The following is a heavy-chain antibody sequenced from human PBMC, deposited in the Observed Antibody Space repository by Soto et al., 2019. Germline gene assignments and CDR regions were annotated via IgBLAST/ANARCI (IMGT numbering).Heavy chain of an antibody. CDR3: ARDGRYCTNGVCFMFDP. V-gene: IGHV4-31*03. CDR2: IYYSGST. D-gene: IGHD2-8*01. CDR1: GGSISSGGYY. J-gene: IGHJ5*02. Sequence: SETLSLPCTVSGGSISSGGYYWSWIRQHPGKGLEWIGCIYYSGSTYYNPSLKSRVTISVDTSKNQFSLKLSSVTAADTAVYYCARDGRYCTNGVCFMFDPWGQGTLVTVS.